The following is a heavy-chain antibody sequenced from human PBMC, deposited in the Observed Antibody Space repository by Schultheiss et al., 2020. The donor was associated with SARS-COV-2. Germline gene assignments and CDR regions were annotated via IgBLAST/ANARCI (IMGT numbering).Heavy chain of an antibody. Sequence: GGSLRLSCAASGFTFSSYSMNWVRQAPGKGLEWVSSISSSSSYIYYADSVKGRFTISRDNAKNSLYLQMNSLRAEDTAVYYCARVVERWELLSPFYYYYGMDVWGQGTTVTVSS. D-gene: IGHD1-26*01. CDR2: ISSSSSYI. CDR1: GFTFSSYS. CDR3: ARVVERWELLSPFYYYYGMDV. J-gene: IGHJ6*02. V-gene: IGHV3-21*01.